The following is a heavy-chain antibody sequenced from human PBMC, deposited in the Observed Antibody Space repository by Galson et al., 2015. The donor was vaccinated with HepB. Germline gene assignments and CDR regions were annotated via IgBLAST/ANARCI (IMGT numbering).Heavy chain of an antibody. CDR1: GYTFTSYG. V-gene: IGHV1-2*02. CDR3: ARRVLRYFDWLLSDAFDI. CDR2: INPNSGGT. D-gene: IGHD3-9*01. Sequence: SVKVSCKASGYTFTSYGISWVRQAPGQGLEWMGWINPNSGGTNYAQKFQGRVTMTRDTSISTAYMELSRLRSDDTAVYYCARRVLRYFDWLLSDAFDIWGQGTMVTVSS. J-gene: IGHJ3*02.